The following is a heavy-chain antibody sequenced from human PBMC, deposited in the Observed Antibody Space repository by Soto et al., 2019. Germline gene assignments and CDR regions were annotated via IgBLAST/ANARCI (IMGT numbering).Heavy chain of an antibody. Sequence: QVQLVQSGAEVKKPGSSVKVSCKASGGTFSSYAISWVRQAPGQGLEWMGGIIPIFNTANYAQKFQGRVTITADESTGTAYLGLARLRSEDTAVYYCATAREKSTRWYYYFDYWGQGTLVSVSS. CDR3: ATAREKSTRWYYYFDY. J-gene: IGHJ4*02. D-gene: IGHD6-19*01. V-gene: IGHV1-69*12. CDR1: GGTFSSYA. CDR2: IIPIFNTA.